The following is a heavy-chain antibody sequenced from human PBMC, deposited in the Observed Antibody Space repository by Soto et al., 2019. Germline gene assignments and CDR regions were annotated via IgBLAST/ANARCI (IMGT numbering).Heavy chain of an antibody. Sequence: SETLSLTCSVSGGSMSEYFWNWIRQSPGKGLEWIGYIYYLRSTDYNPSLKSRVTISVDTSKRQFSLRLTSVTAADTAVYYCARDGYDGSGSPYPAYWGPGTQVT. CDR1: GGSMSEYF. CDR2: IYYLRST. D-gene: IGHD3-10*01. J-gene: IGHJ4*02. CDR3: ARDGYDGSGSPYPAY. V-gene: IGHV4-59*01.